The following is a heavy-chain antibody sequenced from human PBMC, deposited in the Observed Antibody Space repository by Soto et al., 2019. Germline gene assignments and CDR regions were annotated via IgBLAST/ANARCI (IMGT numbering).Heavy chain of an antibody. CDR1: GFSLENYA. Sequence: GCPRLCCVASGFSLENYAMDWVRKTPGKGLEWISYSSPRGDTIYYADSVEGRFTISRDNDRNSLSLHMSSLRDEDSALYYCAKGPHTNVGWPYYFESWGQGVPVTVSS. V-gene: IGHV3-48*03. D-gene: IGHD6-19*01. CDR2: SSPRGDTI. J-gene: IGHJ4*02. CDR3: AKGPHTNVGWPYYFES.